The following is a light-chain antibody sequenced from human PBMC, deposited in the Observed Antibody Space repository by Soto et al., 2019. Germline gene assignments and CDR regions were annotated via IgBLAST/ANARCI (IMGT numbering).Light chain of an antibody. J-gene: IGLJ1*01. Sequence: QSVLTQPAPVSGSPGQSITISCTGTSSDVGGYNYVSWYQQHPGKAPKLMIYEVSYRPSGVSHRFSGSKSGNTASVTISGLQAEDEADYYCSSYTTSTTYVFGTGTKVTVL. V-gene: IGLV2-14*01. CDR3: SSYTTSTTYV. CDR2: EVS. CDR1: SSDVGGYNY.